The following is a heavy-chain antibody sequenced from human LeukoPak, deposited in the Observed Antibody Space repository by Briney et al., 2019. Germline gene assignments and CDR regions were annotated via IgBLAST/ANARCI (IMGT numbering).Heavy chain of an antibody. J-gene: IGHJ4*02. D-gene: IGHD3-3*01. Sequence: SETLSLTCTVSGGSISSYYWSWIRQPPGKRLEWIGHIYNSGSTNYNPSLKSRVTISVDTSKNQFSLKLSSVTAADTAVYYCASRSSIWSGYQDTLYYFDSWGQGTLVTVSS. CDR2: IYNSGST. CDR3: ASRSSIWSGYQDTLYYFDS. V-gene: IGHV4-59*01. CDR1: GGSISSYY.